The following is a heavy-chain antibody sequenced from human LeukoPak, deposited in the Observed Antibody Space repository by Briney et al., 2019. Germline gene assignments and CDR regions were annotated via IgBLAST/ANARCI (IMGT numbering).Heavy chain of an antibody. Sequence: GGSLRLSCAASGFTFDDYGMSWVRQVPGKGLEWVSGINWNGGSTGNADSVKGRFTISRDNAKNSLYLRMNSLRAEDTAVYYCAKAPRFGAHATEYYYYYMDVWGKGTTVTVSS. J-gene: IGHJ6*03. CDR3: AKAPRFGAHATEYYYYYMDV. CDR1: GFTFDDYG. CDR2: INWNGGST. D-gene: IGHD3-16*01. V-gene: IGHV3-20*04.